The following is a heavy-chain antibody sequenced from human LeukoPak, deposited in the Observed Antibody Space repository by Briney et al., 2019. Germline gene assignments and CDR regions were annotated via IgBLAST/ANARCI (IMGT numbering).Heavy chain of an antibody. D-gene: IGHD1-26*01. CDR3: ARAPAISGSYYYYYGMDV. Sequence: PGRSLRLSCAASGFTXSSYGMHWVRQAPGKGLEWVAVIWYDGSNKYYADSVKGRFTISRDNSKNTLYLQMNSLRAEDTAVYYCARAPAISGSYYYYYGMDVWGQGTTVTVSS. CDR1: GFTXSSYG. V-gene: IGHV3-33*01. J-gene: IGHJ6*02. CDR2: IWYDGSNK.